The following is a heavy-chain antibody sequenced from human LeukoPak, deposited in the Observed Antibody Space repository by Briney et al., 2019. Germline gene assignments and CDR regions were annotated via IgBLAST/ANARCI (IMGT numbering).Heavy chain of an antibody. CDR1: GFTFSSYA. Sequence: GGSLRLSCAASGFTFSSYAMSWVRQAPGKGLEWVSAISGSGGSTYYADSVKGRFTISRDNSKNMLYLQMNSLRAEDTAVYYCAKDASRILRYFDWLLDYWGQGTLVTVSS. CDR2: ISGSGGST. J-gene: IGHJ4*02. V-gene: IGHV3-23*01. CDR3: AKDASRILRYFDWLLDY. D-gene: IGHD3-9*01.